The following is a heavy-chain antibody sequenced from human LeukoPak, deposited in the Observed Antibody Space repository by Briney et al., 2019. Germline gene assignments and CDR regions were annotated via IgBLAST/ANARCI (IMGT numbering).Heavy chain of an antibody. CDR1: GFTFSSYA. CDR3: ATLRLGYCTNGVCYGRWFDP. D-gene: IGHD2-8*01. CDR2: ISGSGGST. Sequence: PGGSMRPSCAVSGFTFSSYAMSWVRQAPGKGLEWVSAISGSGGSTYYADSVKGRFTISRDNSKNTLYLQMNSLRAEDTAVYYCATLRLGYCTNGVCYGRWFDPWGQGTLVTVSS. V-gene: IGHV3-23*01. J-gene: IGHJ5*02.